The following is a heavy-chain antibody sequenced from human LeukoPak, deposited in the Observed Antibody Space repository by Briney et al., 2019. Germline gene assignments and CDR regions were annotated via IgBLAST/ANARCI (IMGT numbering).Heavy chain of an antibody. Sequence: PGRSLRLSCAASGFTFSSYDMHWVRQAPGKGLEWVAVISYDGSNKYYADSVKGRFTISRDNSKNTLYLQMNSLRAEDTAVYYCAKLFTGAAPSIPLDYWGQGTLVTVSS. D-gene: IGHD6-13*01. CDR2: ISYDGSNK. J-gene: IGHJ4*02. CDR3: AKLFTGAAPSIPLDY. CDR1: GFTFSSYD. V-gene: IGHV3-30*18.